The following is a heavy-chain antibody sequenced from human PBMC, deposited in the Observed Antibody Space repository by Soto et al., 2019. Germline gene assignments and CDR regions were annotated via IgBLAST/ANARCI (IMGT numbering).Heavy chain of an antibody. V-gene: IGHV1-69*05. Sequence: QVQLVQSGAEVKKPGSSVKVSCKASGGTFSRYAISWVRQAPGQGLEWMGGITPMFGTANYAQKFQGRVTSTPDESTSTVHMELRRLRSEDTAVYYCAQTLGSTVAGPGRFDLWGRGTLVIVSS. CDR3: AQTLGSTVAGPGRFDL. CDR1: GGTFSRYA. J-gene: IGHJ2*01. CDR2: ITPMFGTA. D-gene: IGHD6-19*01.